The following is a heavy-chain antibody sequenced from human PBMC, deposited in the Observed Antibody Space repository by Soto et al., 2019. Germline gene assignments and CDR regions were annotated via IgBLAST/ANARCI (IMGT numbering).Heavy chain of an antibody. V-gene: IGHV1-3*04. CDR2: INIGDGNT. CDR3: ARGASSSWTSLDY. J-gene: IGHJ4*02. CDR1: GYSFINYA. D-gene: IGHD6-13*01. Sequence: GASVKVSCKASGYSFINYAIYWVRQAPGQRLEWMGRINIGDGNTKYSQRFQGRVTITRDTSASTAYMDPSSLTSDDTAVYYCARGASSSWTSLDYWGQGTLVTVSS.